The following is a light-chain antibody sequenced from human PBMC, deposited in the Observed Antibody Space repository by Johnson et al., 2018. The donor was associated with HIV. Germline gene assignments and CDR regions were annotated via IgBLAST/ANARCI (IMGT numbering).Light chain of an antibody. CDR1: SSNIGNNY. J-gene: IGLJ1*01. CDR3: GTWDSSLTSYV. CDR2: DNN. Sequence: QSVLTQPPSVSAAPGQKVTISCSGTSSNIGNNYVSWYQQFPGTAPKLVIYDNNKRPSGIPGRFSGSKYGPSATLGITGLQTGDEADYYCGTWDSSLTSYVFGAGTKVTVL. V-gene: IGLV1-51*01.